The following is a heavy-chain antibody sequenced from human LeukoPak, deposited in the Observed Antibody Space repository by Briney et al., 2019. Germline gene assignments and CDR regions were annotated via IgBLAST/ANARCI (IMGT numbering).Heavy chain of an antibody. Sequence: GGSLRLSCAASGFIVSSNYMSWVRQAPGKGLEWVSVIYSGGSTYYADSVKGRFTISRDNSKNTLYLQMNSLRAEDTAVYYCARGSTSYYYYGMGVWGQGTTVTVSS. CDR1: GFIVSSNY. CDR2: IYSGGST. D-gene: IGHD2-2*01. CDR3: ARGSTSYYYYGMGV. J-gene: IGHJ6*02. V-gene: IGHV3-53*01.